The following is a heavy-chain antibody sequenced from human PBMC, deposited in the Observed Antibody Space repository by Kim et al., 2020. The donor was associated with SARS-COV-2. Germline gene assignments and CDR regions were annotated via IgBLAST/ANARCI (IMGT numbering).Heavy chain of an antibody. CDR1: GGTFSSYA. CDR2: IAPILGIA. Sequence: SVKVSCKASGGTFSSYAINWVRQAPGQGLEWMGRIAPILGIANYAQKFQGRVTITADKSTSTAYMELRSLKSEDTAVYYCARTDCISTSCYTDTYYDYM. D-gene: IGHD2-2*02. V-gene: IGHV1-69*04. J-gene: IGHJ6*03. CDR3: ARTDCISTSCYTDTYYDYM.